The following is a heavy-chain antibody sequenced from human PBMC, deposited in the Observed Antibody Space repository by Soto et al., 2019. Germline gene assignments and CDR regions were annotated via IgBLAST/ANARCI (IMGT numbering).Heavy chain of an antibody. J-gene: IGHJ4*02. V-gene: IGHV1-69*13. CDR2: IIPIFGTA. CDR3: ARGTEYYYDSSGYLDY. Sequence: SVKVSCKASGGTFSSYAISWVRQAPGQGLEWMGGIIPIFGTANYAQKFQGRVTITADESTSTAYMELSSLRSEDTAVYYCARGTEYYYDSSGYLDYWGQGTLVTVSS. D-gene: IGHD3-22*01. CDR1: GGTFSSYA.